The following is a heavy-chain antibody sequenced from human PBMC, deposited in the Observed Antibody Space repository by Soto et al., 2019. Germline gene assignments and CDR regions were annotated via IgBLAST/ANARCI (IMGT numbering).Heavy chain of an antibody. D-gene: IGHD4-4*01. CDR1: GYTFTTFW. CDR3: ARLYCNTSPCDSWFDP. V-gene: IGHV5-10-1*01. CDR2: IDPRDSYV. Sequence: PGESLKISCTGFGYTFTTFWISWVRQMPGKGLEWMGRIDPRDSYVNYSPSFQGHVTISVDKSISTAYLQWGSLKASDTAMYYCARLYCNTSPCDSWFDPWGQGTLVTVS. J-gene: IGHJ5*02.